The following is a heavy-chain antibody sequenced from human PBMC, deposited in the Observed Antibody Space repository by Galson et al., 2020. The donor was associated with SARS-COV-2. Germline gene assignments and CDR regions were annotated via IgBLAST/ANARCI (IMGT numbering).Heavy chain of an antibody. CDR2: ISSTTSYI. D-gene: IGHD3-22*01. V-gene: IGHV3-21*01. CDR3: VREKYYYDRKYFDR. J-gene: IGHJ2*01. CDR1: GFTFSSHS. Sequence: NSGGSLRLSCAASGFTFSSHSMGWVRQAPGKGLEWVSSISSTTSYIYYVESVKGRFTMSRDNAKNSLYLQMNGLRAEDTAVYYCVREKYYYDRKYFDRWGRGTLVTVSS.